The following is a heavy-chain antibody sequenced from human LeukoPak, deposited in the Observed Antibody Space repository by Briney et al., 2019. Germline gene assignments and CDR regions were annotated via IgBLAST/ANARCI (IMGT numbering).Heavy chain of an antibody. CDR3: ARGPYYNPSDAFDL. J-gene: IGHJ3*01. CDR1: GXIFRNFA. D-gene: IGHD3-10*01. V-gene: IGHV3-33*01. Sequence: GGSLRLTCAASGXIFRNFAMQWVRQAPGKGLEWVGVMWTDRSDKYYADSVKGRFTISRDNSRNVLYLQMNSLRAEDTAVYYCARGPYYNPSDAFDLWGRGTAVTVFS. CDR2: MWTDRSDK.